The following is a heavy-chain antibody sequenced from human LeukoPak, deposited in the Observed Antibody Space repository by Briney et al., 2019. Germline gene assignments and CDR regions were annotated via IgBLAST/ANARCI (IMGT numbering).Heavy chain of an antibody. CDR1: GYSISSGFY. CDR3: ARTSTGTTDSFDY. V-gene: IGHV4-38-2*01. CDR2: IYRSGTT. Sequence: SETLSLTCAVSGYSISSGFYWGWIRQPPGKGLEWIETIYRSGTTYYNPSLKSRVTISADTSKNQFSLKLSSVTAADTALYYCARTSTGTTDSFDYWGQGTLVTVSS. D-gene: IGHD1-7*01. J-gene: IGHJ4*02.